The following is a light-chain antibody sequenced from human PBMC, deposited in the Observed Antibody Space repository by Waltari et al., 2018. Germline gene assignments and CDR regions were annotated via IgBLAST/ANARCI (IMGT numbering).Light chain of an antibody. CDR3: QQYYSAPNT. V-gene: IGKV4-1*01. J-gene: IGKJ2*01. Sequence: DIVMTQSPDSLAVSLGERATINCKSSQSVFHTNNKNSLAWYQQKPGPPPKLLIYWASTRESGVPDRFSGSGSGTDFTLAISSLQAEDVAVYYCQQYYSAPNTFGQGTNVEIK. CDR1: QSVFHTNNKNS. CDR2: WAS.